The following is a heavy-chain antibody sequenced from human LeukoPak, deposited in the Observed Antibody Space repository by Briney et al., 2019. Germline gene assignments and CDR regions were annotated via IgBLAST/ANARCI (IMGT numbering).Heavy chain of an antibody. CDR1: GITFSSYE. Sequence: PGGSLRLSCAASGITFSSYEMNWVRQAPGKGLEWVSGINWNGGSTGYADSVKGRFTISRDNAKNSLYLQMNSLRAEDTALYYCARGGSYSDYWGQGTLVTVSS. CDR3: ARGGSYSDY. J-gene: IGHJ4*02. CDR2: INWNGGST. V-gene: IGHV3-20*04. D-gene: IGHD1-26*01.